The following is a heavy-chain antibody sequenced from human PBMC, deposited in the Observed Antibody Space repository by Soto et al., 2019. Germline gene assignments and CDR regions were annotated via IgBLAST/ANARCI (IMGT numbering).Heavy chain of an antibody. CDR3: ARLSNYYYYGMDV. D-gene: IGHD4-4*01. J-gene: IGHJ6*02. CDR2: IYYSGST. Sequence: SSETLSLTCTVSGGSISSYYWSWIRQPPGKGLEWIGYIYYSGSTNYNPSLKSRVTISVDTSKNQFSLKLSSVTAADTAVYYCARLSNYYYYGMDVWGQGTTVTVSS. CDR1: GGSISSYY. V-gene: IGHV4-59*01.